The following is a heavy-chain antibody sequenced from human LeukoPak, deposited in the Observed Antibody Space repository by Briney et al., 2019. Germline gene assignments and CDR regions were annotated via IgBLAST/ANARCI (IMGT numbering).Heavy chain of an antibody. Sequence: GASVKVSCKASGYTFTSYDINRVRQATGQGLEWMGWMNPNSGNTGYAQKFQGRVTMTRNTSISTAYMELSSLRSEDTAVYYCARGCFSSSWSPSGRRRYYGMDVWGQGTTVTVSS. CDR3: ARGCFSSSWSPSGRRRYYGMDV. D-gene: IGHD6-13*01. V-gene: IGHV1-8*01. J-gene: IGHJ6*02. CDR1: GYTFTSYD. CDR2: MNPNSGNT.